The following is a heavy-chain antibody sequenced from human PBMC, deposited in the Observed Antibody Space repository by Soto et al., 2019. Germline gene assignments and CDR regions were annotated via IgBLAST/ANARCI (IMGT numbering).Heavy chain of an antibody. D-gene: IGHD2-21*02. CDR1: GGTFSSYA. CDR2: IIPIFGTA. CDR3: VASGVVVTAIRNWFDP. Sequence: QVQLVQSGAEVKKPGSSVKVSCKASGGTFSSYAISWVRQAPGQGLEWMGGIIPIFGTANYAQKFQGRVTITADESTSTAYMELSSLRSDDTAVYYCVASGVVVTAIRNWFDPWGQGTLVTVSS. V-gene: IGHV1-69*01. J-gene: IGHJ5*02.